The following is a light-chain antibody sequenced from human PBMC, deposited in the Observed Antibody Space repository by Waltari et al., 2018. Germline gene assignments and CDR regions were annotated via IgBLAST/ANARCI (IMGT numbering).Light chain of an antibody. J-gene: IGKJ1*01. CDR3: QKYNSAPWT. CDR2: AAS. CDR1: QGIRNY. V-gene: IGKV1-27*01. Sequence: DIQMTQSPSSLSASVGDRVTITCRANQGIRNYFAWYQQRPGKVPKLLIYAASTWQAGVPSRCSGSGSWTEFTLTISSLQPEDVATYYCQKYNSAPWTFGQGTKVEIK.